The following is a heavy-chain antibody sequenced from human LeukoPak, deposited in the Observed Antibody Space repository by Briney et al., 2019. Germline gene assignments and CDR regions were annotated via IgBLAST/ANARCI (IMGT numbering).Heavy chain of an antibody. CDR1: GGSMTYDY. J-gene: IGHJ3*02. Sequence: SETLSLTCTVSGGSMTYDYWSWIRQPPGKGLEWLGYVYYSGSTNYNPSLKSRVTISVDTSKNQLSLKLSSVTAADTAVYYCARHSDYHGSGKYEPFDIWGQGTMVTVSS. D-gene: IGHD3-10*01. CDR3: ARHSDYHGSGKYEPFDI. V-gene: IGHV4-59*08. CDR2: VYYSGST.